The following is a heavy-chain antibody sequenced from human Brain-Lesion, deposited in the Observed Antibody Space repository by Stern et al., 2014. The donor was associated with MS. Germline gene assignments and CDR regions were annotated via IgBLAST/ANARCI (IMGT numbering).Heavy chain of an antibody. CDR1: GYLFDDYW. Sequence: EVQLEESGAEVKKPGESLKISCEASGYLFDDYWIGWVRQMSGRGLELVAIIFPRDSNTRYSPSVQGPVTISADKALSTAYLQRSSLKASDTAMYYCARSPATPSGYDRFDYWGQGALVTVSS. CDR3: ARSPATPSGYDRFDY. V-gene: IGHV5-51*03. J-gene: IGHJ4*02. CDR2: IFPRDSNT. D-gene: IGHD5-12*01.